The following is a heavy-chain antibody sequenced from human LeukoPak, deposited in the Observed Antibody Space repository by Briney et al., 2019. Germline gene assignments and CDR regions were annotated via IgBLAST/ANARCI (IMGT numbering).Heavy chain of an antibody. V-gene: IGHV3-30*02. CDR1: GFTFSSYG. CDR3: ANDFRGNYVGRYFHY. J-gene: IGHJ4*02. D-gene: IGHD4-11*01. CDR2: IRYDGSNK. Sequence: GGSLRLSCAAAGFTFSSYGKHWVRQAPGKGLEWVAFIRYDGSNKYYADSVEGRFTISRDNSKNTLYLQMNSLRAEDTAVYYCANDFRGNYVGRYFHYWGQGTLVTVSS.